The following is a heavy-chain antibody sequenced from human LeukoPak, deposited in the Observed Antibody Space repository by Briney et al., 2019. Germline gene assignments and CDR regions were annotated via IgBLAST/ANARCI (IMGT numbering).Heavy chain of an antibody. J-gene: IGHJ3*02. CDR2: IYSGGST. V-gene: IGHV3-66*01. CDR1: EFTVSRNY. CDR3: ARGLGCGGDCYSGADGFDI. D-gene: IGHD2-21*02. Sequence: GGSLRLSCVASEFTVSRNYMSWVRQAPGKGLEWVSVIYSGGSTYYADSVKGRFTISRDNSKNTLYLQMNSLRAEDPAVYYCARGLGCGGDCYSGADGFDIWGQGTMVTVSS.